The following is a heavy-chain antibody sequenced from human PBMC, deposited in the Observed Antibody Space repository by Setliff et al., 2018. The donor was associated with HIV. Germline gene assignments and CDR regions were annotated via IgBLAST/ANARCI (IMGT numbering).Heavy chain of an antibody. CDR1: GFTFINYA. CDR2: INAGNDNP. CDR3: ARESRDIVATSPLDY. V-gene: IGHV1-3*01. D-gene: IGHD5-12*01. Sequence: ASVKVSCKASGFTFINYAIHWVRQAPGQRLEWLGWINAGNDNPKYSQKFQGRVTITRDISASTAYMELSRLISDDTAVYYCARESRDIVATSPLDYWGQGTLVTVSS. J-gene: IGHJ4*02.